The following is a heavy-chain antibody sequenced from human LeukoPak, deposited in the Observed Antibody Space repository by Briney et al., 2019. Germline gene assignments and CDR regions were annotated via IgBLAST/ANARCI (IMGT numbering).Heavy chain of an antibody. J-gene: IGHJ4*02. CDR3: ARGDRLVVRGVTGPSDY. Sequence: ASVKVSCKASGYTFTSYGINWVRQAPGQGLEWMGWISAYNGNTKYAQKLQGRVTMTTETSTSTAYMELRSLTSDDTAVYYCARGDRLVVRGVTGPSDYWGQGTLVTVSS. D-gene: IGHD3-10*01. V-gene: IGHV1-18*01. CDR1: GYTFTSYG. CDR2: ISAYNGNT.